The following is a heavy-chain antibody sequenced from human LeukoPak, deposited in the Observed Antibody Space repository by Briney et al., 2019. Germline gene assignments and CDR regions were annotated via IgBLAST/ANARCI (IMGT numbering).Heavy chain of an antibody. CDR2: TYYRSKWYN. Sequence: SQTLSLTCAISGDSVSSNSAAWNWIRQSPSRVLEWLGRTYYRSKWYNDYAVSVKSRITINPDTSKNQFSLKLTSVTAADTAVYFCARGEDFERYYLAYWGQGTLVTVSS. CDR3: ARGEDFERYYLAY. V-gene: IGHV6-1*01. J-gene: IGHJ4*02. D-gene: IGHD3-9*01. CDR1: GDSVSSNSAA.